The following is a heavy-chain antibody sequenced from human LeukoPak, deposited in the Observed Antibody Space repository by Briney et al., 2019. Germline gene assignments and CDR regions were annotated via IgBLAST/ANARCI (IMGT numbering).Heavy chain of an antibody. CDR3: ARGGDSSGYEGRFDP. CDR2: IYYTGST. CDR1: GGSISRSGYS. J-gene: IGHJ5*02. V-gene: IGHV4-30-4*07. D-gene: IGHD3-22*01. Sequence: SGTLSLTCAVSGGSISRSGYSWSWIRQPPGKGLDWIAYIYYTGSTYYNPSLKSRVTISLDTSKNQFSLKLTSVTAADTAVYYCARGGDSSGYEGRFDPWGQGTLVTVSS.